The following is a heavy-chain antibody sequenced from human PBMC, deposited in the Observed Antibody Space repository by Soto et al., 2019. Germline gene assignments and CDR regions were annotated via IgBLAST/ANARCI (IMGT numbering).Heavy chain of an antibody. D-gene: IGHD6-13*01. Sequence: ASGPTLVNPTQTLTLTCTFSGFSLSTSGMRVSWIRQPPGKALEWLARIDWDDDKFYSTSLKTRLTISKDTSKNQVVLTMTNMDPVDTATYYCARNHIAAAGWDAFDIWGQGTMVTVSS. CDR3: ARNHIAAAGWDAFDI. CDR1: GFSLSTSGMR. CDR2: IDWDDDK. J-gene: IGHJ3*02. V-gene: IGHV2-70*04.